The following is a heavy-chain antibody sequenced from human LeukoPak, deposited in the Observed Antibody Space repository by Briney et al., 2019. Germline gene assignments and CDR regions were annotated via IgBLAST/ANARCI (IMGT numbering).Heavy chain of an antibody. D-gene: IGHD6-19*01. CDR2: INPNSGGT. CDR3: ARLLQGAVAGT. V-gene: IGHV1-2*02. J-gene: IGHJ5*02. Sequence: GASVKVSCKSSGYTFTGYYVHWVRQAPGQGLEWMGWINPNSGGTKYAQKFQGRVTITRDTSISTAYMELSRLSSDDTAVYYCARLLQGAVAGTWGQGTLVTVSS. CDR1: GYTFTGYY.